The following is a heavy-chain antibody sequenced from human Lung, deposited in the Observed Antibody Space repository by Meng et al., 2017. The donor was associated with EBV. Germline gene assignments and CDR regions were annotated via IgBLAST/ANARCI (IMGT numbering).Heavy chain of an antibody. Sequence: EGQLVESGGGLIQPGGSLRLSCAASELTVSNNYMNWVRQAPGKGLEWVSLINSGGGTYYADSVKGRFTISRDTSENTLYLQMNSLRADDTAVYYCAREIAPSYFDYWGQGTLVTVSS. CDR3: AREIAPSYFDY. CDR1: ELTVSNNY. J-gene: IGHJ4*02. CDR2: INSGGGT. V-gene: IGHV3-53*01.